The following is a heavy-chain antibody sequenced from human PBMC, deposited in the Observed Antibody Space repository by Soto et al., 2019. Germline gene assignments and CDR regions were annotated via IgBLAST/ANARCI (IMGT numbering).Heavy chain of an antibody. Sequence: GGSLRLSCAASGFTVSSNYMSWVRQAPGKGLEWVSVIYSGGSTYYADSVKGRFTISRDNSKNTLYLQMNSLRAEDTAVYYCARVEQLWSNQKPTYYYYYMDVWGKGTTVTVSS. D-gene: IGHD5-18*01. CDR2: IYSGGST. CDR3: ARVEQLWSNQKPTYYYYYMDV. V-gene: IGHV3-66*01. CDR1: GFTVSSNY. J-gene: IGHJ6*03.